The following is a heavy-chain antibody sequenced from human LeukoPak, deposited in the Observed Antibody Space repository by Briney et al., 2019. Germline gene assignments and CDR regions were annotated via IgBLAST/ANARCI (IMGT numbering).Heavy chain of an antibody. Sequence: ASVKVSCKASGYTFTSYYMHWVRQAPGQGLEWMGIINPSGGSTSYAQKFQGRVTMTRDTSTSTVYMELSSLRSEDTAVYYCDATPITMVRGNYDAFDIWGQGTMVTVSS. CDR2: INPSGGST. CDR1: GYTFTSYY. J-gene: IGHJ3*02. D-gene: IGHD3-10*01. CDR3: DATPITMVRGNYDAFDI. V-gene: IGHV1-46*01.